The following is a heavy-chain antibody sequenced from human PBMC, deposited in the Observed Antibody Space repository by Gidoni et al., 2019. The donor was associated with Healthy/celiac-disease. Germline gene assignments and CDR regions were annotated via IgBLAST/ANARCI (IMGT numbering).Heavy chain of an antibody. CDR1: GDSVSSNSAA. V-gene: IGHV6-1*01. D-gene: IGHD1-20*01. CDR3: AREAYNWNDENYYYYYMDV. CDR2: TYYRSKWYN. Sequence: QVQLQQSGPGLVKPSQTLSLTCAISGDSVSSNSAAWNWIRQSPSRGLEWLGRTYYRSKWYNDYAVSVKSRITINPDTSKNQFSLQLNSVTPEDMAVYYCAREAYNWNDENYYYYYMDVWGKGTTVTVSS. J-gene: IGHJ6*03.